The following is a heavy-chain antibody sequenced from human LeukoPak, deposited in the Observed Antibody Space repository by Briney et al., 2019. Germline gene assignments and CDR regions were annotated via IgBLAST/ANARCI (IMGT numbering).Heavy chain of an antibody. D-gene: IGHD3-22*01. CDR3: ARRGLYYYDSSAYYGA. CDR1: GDSISYFY. J-gene: IGHJ5*02. CDR2: INHSGST. Sequence: SETLSLTCSVSGDSISYFYWSWIRQAAGKGLEWIGEINHSGSTNYNPSLKSRVTISVDTSKNQFSLKLSSVTAADTAVYYCARRGLYYYDSSAYYGAWGQGTLVTVSS. V-gene: IGHV4-34*01.